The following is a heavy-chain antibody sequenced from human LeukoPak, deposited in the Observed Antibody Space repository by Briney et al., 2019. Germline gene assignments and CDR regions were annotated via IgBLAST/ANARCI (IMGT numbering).Heavy chain of an antibody. D-gene: IGHD2-2*02. CDR1: GFTFSSYS. CDR2: ISSSSSYI. J-gene: IGHJ4*02. V-gene: IGHV3-21*01. CDR3: ARGEVVPAAIASPVDY. Sequence: GGSLRLSCAASGFTFSSYSMNWVRQAPGKGLEWVSSISSSSSYIYYADSVKGRFTIPRDNAKNSLYLQMNSLRAEDTAVYYCARGEVVPAAIASPVDYWGQGTLVTVSS.